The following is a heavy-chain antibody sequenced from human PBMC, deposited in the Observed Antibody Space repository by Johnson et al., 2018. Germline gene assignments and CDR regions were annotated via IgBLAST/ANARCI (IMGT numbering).Heavy chain of an antibody. CDR1: GFTFSSYG. D-gene: IGHD5-18*01. CDR2: IWYDGSNK. CDR3: SRARSWGIQLYYYYYMDV. J-gene: IGHJ6*03. Sequence: QVQLVQSGGGVVQPGRSMRLSCAASGFTFSSYGMHWVRQAPGTGLEWVAVIWYDGSNKYYADSVKGRFTIPRDNSKNTRYLQMNSLRAEDTAVYYCSRARSWGIQLYYYYYMDVWGKGTTVTVSS. V-gene: IGHV3-33*01.